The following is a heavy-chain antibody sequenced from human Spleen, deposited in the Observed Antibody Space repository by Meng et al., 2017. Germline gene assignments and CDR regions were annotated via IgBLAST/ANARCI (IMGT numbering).Heavy chain of an antibody. Sequence: GESLKISCAASGFTFRSSWMHWVRQAPGKGLVWVSHINSDGSSTTYADSVKGRFTISRDNAKNTLSLQMNSLRADDTAVYYCARAFDYGDYITAFDIWGQGTMVTVSS. J-gene: IGHJ3*02. CDR3: ARAFDYGDYITAFDI. V-gene: IGHV3-74*01. D-gene: IGHD4-17*01. CDR1: GFTFRSSW. CDR2: INSDGSST.